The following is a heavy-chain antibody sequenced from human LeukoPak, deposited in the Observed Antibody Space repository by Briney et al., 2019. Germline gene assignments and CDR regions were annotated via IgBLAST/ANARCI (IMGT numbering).Heavy chain of an antibody. V-gene: IGHV4-39*01. CDR3: ARRVTMVRGVTFFDY. CDR2: IYYSGST. CDR1: GGSISSSSYY. J-gene: IGHJ4*02. D-gene: IGHD3-10*01. Sequence: SETLSLTCTVSGGSISSSSYYWGWIRQPPGKGLEWIGSIYYSGSTYYNPSLKSRVTISVDTSKNRFSLKLSSVTAADTAVYYCARRVTMVRGVTFFDYWGQGTLVTVSS.